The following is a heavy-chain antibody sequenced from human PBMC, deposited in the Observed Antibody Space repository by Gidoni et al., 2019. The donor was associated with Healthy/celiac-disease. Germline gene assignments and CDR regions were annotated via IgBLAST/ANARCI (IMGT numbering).Heavy chain of an antibody. Sequence: EVQLVESGGGLVQPGGSLRLSCAASGFTFSSYSMNWVRQAPGKGLEWVSYISSSSSTIYYADSVKGRFTISRDNAKNSLYLQMNSLRAEDTAVYYCARDRGYYGSELHDAFDIWGQGTMVTVSS. CDR2: ISSSSSTI. CDR1: GFTFSSYS. D-gene: IGHD3-10*01. J-gene: IGHJ3*02. CDR3: ARDRGYYGSELHDAFDI. V-gene: IGHV3-48*04.